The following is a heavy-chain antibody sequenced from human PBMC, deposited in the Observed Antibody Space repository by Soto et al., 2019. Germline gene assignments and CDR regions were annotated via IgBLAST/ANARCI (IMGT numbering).Heavy chain of an antibody. CDR3: ARERFQVISDGMDV. CDR1: GYTFTGYY. D-gene: IGHD2-21*01. CDR2: INPETGGT. V-gene: IGHV1-2*02. Sequence: ASVKVACKASGYTFTGYYVHWVREAPGQGLEWMGWINPETGGTSYAQKFQGRVTLSRDTSINTAYLELSSLRFDDAAVYFCARERFQVISDGMDVWGQGTTVTVSS. J-gene: IGHJ6*02.